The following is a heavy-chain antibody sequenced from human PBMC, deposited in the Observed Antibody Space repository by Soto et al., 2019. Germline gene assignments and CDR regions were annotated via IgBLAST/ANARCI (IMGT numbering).Heavy chain of an antibody. J-gene: IGHJ6*02. CDR1: GGSISSYY. Sequence: SETLSLTCTVSGGSISSYYWSWIRQPAGKGLEWIGRIYTSGSTNYNPSLKSRVTMSVDTSKNQFSLKLSSVTAADTAVYYCARLYPTLDAILTGYSFYGMDVWGQGTTVTVS. D-gene: IGHD3-9*01. CDR3: ARLYPTLDAILTGYSFYGMDV. V-gene: IGHV4-4*07. CDR2: IYTSGST.